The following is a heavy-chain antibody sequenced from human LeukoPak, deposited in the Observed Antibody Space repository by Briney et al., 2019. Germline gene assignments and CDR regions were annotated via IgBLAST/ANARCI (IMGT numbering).Heavy chain of an antibody. V-gene: IGHV3-48*01. D-gene: IGHD6-6*01. CDR2: IGTSSTTI. J-gene: IGHJ3*02. Sequence: GGSLRLSCAASGFTFSSYTMNWVRQPPGKGLEWVSNIGTSSTTIYYADSVKGRFTISRDNAKNSLYLQMNSLRAEDTAVYYCARDSPARPDAFDIWGQGTMVTVSS. CDR3: ARDSPARPDAFDI. CDR1: GFTFSSYT.